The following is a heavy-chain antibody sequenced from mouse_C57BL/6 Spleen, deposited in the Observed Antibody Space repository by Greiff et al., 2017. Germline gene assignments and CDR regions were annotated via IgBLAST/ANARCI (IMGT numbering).Heavy chain of an antibody. CDR2: ISSGGDYI. Sequence: EVKLVESGEGLVKPGGSLKLSCAASGFTFSSYAMSWVRQTPEKRLEWVAYISSGGDYIYYADTVKGRFTISRDNARSTLYLQMSSLKSEDTAMYYCTREDGNYSWYFDVWGTGTTVTVSS. J-gene: IGHJ1*03. D-gene: IGHD2-1*01. CDR3: TREDGNYSWYFDV. V-gene: IGHV5-9-1*02. CDR1: GFTFSSYA.